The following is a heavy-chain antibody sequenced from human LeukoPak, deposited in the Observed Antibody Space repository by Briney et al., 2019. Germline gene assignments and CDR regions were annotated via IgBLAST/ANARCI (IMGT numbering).Heavy chain of an antibody. CDR1: GITFSSYA. Sequence: PGRSLRLSCAASGITFSSYAMHWVRQAPGKGLEWVAVISYDGSNKYYADSVKGRFTISRDNSKNTLYLQMNSLRAEDTAVYYCAPTREGYSSSRQLPGAYWGQGTLVTVSS. J-gene: IGHJ4*02. D-gene: IGHD6-13*01. CDR2: ISYDGSNK. V-gene: IGHV3-30-3*01. CDR3: APTREGYSSSRQLPGAY.